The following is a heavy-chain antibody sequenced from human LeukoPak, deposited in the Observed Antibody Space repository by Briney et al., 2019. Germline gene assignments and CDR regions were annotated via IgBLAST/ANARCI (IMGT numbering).Heavy chain of an antibody. Sequence: SETLSLTCTVSGGSISSYYWSWIRQPPGKGLEWIGYIYYSGSTNYNPSLKSRVTISVDTSKNQFSLKLSSVTAADTAVYYCARDLLSGGVAFDIWGQGTMVTVSS. CDR3: ARDLLSGGVAFDI. CDR1: GGSISSYY. CDR2: IYYSGST. J-gene: IGHJ3*02. V-gene: IGHV4-59*01. D-gene: IGHD3-16*01.